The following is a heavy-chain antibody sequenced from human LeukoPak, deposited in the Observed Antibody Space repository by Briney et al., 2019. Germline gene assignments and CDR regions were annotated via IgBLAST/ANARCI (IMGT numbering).Heavy chain of an antibody. J-gene: IGHJ3*02. D-gene: IGHD1-26*01. CDR2: ISGSGAST. V-gene: IGHV3-11*04. Sequence: GGSLRLSCAASGFTFSDYYMSWIRQAPGKGLEWVSGISGSGASTYYADSGKGRLTISRDNAKNSLYLQMNSLRAEDTAVYYCAREVGAQSSKPGAFDIWGQGTMVTVS. CDR3: AREVGAQSSKPGAFDI. CDR1: GFTFSDYY.